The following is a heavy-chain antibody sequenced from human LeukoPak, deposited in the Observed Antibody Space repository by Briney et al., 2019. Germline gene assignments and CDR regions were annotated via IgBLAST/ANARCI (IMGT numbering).Heavy chain of an antibody. V-gene: IGHV4-30-2*01. J-gene: IGHJ3*02. CDR3: ASTRSSSWYSSTDAFDI. Sequence: SQTLSLTCAVSGGSISSGGYSGSWIRQPRGKGLEWIGYIYHSGSTYYNPSLKSRVTISVDRSKNQFSLKLSSVTAADTAVYYCASTRSSSWYSSTDAFDIWGQGTMVTVSS. CDR2: IYHSGST. D-gene: IGHD6-13*01. CDR1: GGSISSGGYS.